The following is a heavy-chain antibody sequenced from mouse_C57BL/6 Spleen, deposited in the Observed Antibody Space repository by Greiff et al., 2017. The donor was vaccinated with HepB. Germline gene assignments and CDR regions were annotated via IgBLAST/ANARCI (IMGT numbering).Heavy chain of an antibody. V-gene: IGHV1-64*01. J-gene: IGHJ2*01. CDR2: IHPNSGST. Sequence: QVQLQQPGAELVKPGASVKLSCKASGYTFTSYWMHWVKQRPGQGLEWIGMIHPNSGSTNYNEKFKSKATLTVDKSSSTAYMQLSSLTSDDSAVYYCARSRIYYDYDEGLDYWGQGTTLTVSS. CDR1: GYTFTSYW. D-gene: IGHD2-4*01. CDR3: ARSRIYYDYDEGLDY.